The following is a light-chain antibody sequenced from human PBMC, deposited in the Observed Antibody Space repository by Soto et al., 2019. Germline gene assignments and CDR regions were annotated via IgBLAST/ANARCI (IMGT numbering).Light chain of an antibody. V-gene: IGKV3-15*01. CDR3: KQYNNWPIT. Sequence: EIVMTQSPATLSVSPGERATLSCRASQSVSSNLAWYQQKPGQAPRLLIYGASTRATGIPARFSGSGSGTEFTLTIRSLQSEDFAVYYCKQYNNWPITFGQGTRLENK. CDR1: QSVSSN. CDR2: GAS. J-gene: IGKJ5*01.